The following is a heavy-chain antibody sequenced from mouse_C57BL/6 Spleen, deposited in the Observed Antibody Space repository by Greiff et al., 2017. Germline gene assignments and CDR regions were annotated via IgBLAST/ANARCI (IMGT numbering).Heavy chain of an antibody. V-gene: IGHV1-4*01. CDR1: GYTFTSYT. CDR3: AREGGSSFPWFAY. CDR2: INPSSGYT. Sequence: VQLQQSGAELARPGASVKMSCKASGYTFTSYTMHWVKQRPGQGLEWIGYINPSSGYTKYNQKFKDKATLTAAKSSSTAYMQLSSLTSEDSAVYYCAREGGSSFPWFAYWGQGTLVTVSA. D-gene: IGHD1-1*01. J-gene: IGHJ3*01.